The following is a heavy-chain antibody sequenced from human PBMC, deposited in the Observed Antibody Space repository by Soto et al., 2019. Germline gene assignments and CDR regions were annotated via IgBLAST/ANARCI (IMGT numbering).Heavy chain of an antibody. Sequence: GGSMRFSCAASGCTFISYATSWVRQAPGKGLEWVSAISGSGGSTYYADSVKGRFTISRDNSKNTLYLQMNSLRAEDTAVYYCAKDLFIVVVVAATLGSFDYWGQGTLVTAPQ. D-gene: IGHD2-15*01. CDR2: ISGSGGST. CDR3: AKDLFIVVVVAATLGSFDY. CDR1: GCTFISYA. V-gene: IGHV3-23*01. J-gene: IGHJ4*02.